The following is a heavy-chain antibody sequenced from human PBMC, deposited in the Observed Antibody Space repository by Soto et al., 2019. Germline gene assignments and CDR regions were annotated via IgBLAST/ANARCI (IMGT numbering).Heavy chain of an antibody. CDR3: ARERSGYFDY. Sequence: QVQLVQSGAEVKKPGASVKVSWKSSGYSFTSYGINWVRQATGQGVEWMGWMNPNSGNTGYAQKFQGRVTMTRNTSISTAYLELSSLRSEDTAVYYCARERSGYFDYWGQGTLVTVSS. CDR1: GYSFTSYG. D-gene: IGHD2-15*01. CDR2: MNPNSGNT. J-gene: IGHJ4*02. V-gene: IGHV1-8*01.